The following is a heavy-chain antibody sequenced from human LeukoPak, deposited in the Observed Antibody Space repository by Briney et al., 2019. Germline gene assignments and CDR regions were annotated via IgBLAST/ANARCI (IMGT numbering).Heavy chain of an antibody. Sequence: SETLSLTCTVSGGSISSSSYYWGWIRQPPGKGLEWIGSIYYSGSTYYNPSLKSRVTISVDTSKNQFSLKLSSVTAADTAVYYCARAVDGSGSYYMYYFDYWGQGTLVNVSS. D-gene: IGHD3-10*01. CDR3: ARAVDGSGSYYMYYFDY. CDR1: GGSISSSSYY. CDR2: IYYSGST. V-gene: IGHV4-39*07. J-gene: IGHJ4*02.